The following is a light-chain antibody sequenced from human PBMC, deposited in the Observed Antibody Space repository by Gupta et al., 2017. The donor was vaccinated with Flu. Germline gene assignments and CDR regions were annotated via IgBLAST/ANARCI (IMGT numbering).Light chain of an antibody. CDR1: TGVVTSGHY. Sequence: QAVVTQEPSLTVSPGGTVTLTCGSNTGVVTSGHYPYWFQQKPGQVPRALIYDGINRPSWTPACFSGSVGGDTAALTXSXPQAGDXAEYYCFSYSSKASYVFGGGTKLNVL. CDR3: FSYSSKASYV. CDR2: DGI. V-gene: IGLV7-46*01. J-gene: IGLJ3*02.